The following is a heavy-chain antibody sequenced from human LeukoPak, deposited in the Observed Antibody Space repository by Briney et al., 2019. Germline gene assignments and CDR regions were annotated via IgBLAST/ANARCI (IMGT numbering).Heavy chain of an antibody. V-gene: IGHV1-8*01. CDR3: AKKHRCSSTNCYRAPYYYHMDL. Sequence: GASVKVSCKASGYTFTSYDINWVRQATGQGLEWMGWMNPNSGNTGYAQKFQGRVTMTRNTSISTAYMELSSLRSEDTAVYYCAKKHRCSSTNCYRAPYYYHMDLWGKGTTVTVSS. J-gene: IGHJ6*03. CDR1: GYTFTSYD. CDR2: MNPNSGNT. D-gene: IGHD2-2*01.